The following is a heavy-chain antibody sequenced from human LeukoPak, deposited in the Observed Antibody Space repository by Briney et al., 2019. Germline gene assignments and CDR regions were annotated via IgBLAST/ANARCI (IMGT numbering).Heavy chain of an antibody. J-gene: IGHJ4*02. CDR3: ATSFGPVIAAAGTGAD. CDR2: FSGRGGST. CDR1: GFTFSDYG. V-gene: IGHV3-23*01. Sequence: GSLRLSCAASGFTFSDYGMSWVRQAPGKGLEWVSTFSGRGGSTYYADSVKGRVTISRDNSKNTLSLQMNSLRAEDTAVYYCATSFGPVIAAAGTGADWGQGTLVTVSS. D-gene: IGHD6-13*01.